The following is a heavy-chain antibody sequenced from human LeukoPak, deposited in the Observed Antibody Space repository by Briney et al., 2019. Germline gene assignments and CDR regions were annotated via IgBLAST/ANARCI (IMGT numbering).Heavy chain of an antibody. V-gene: IGHV4-59*01. J-gene: IGHJ4*02. CDR3: ARGRYSSSPTDY. D-gene: IGHD6-13*01. CDR1: GGSISSYY. Sequence: SETLFLTCTVSGGSISSYYWSWIRQPPGKGLEWIGYIYYSGSTNYNPSLKSRVTISVDTSKNQFSLKLSSVTAADTAVYYCARGRYSSSPTDYWGQGTLVTVSS. CDR2: IYYSGST.